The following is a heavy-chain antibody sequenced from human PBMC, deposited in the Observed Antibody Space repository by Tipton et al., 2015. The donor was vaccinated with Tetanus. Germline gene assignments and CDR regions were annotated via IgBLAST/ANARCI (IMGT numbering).Heavy chain of an antibody. V-gene: IGHV4-59*07. CDR3: ACNPKIAAAGTGEDSGWFDP. J-gene: IGHJ5*02. CDR1: GGSISSYY. Sequence: TLSLTCTVSGGSISSYYWSWIRQPPGKGLEWIGYIYYSGSTNYNPSLKSRVTISVDTSKNQFSLKLSSVTAADTAVYYCACNPKIAAAGTGEDSGWFDPWGQGTLVTVSS. CDR2: IYYSGST. D-gene: IGHD6-13*01.